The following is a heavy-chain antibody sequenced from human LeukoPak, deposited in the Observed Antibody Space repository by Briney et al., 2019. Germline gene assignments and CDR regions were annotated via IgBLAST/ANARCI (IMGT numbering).Heavy chain of an antibody. J-gene: IGHJ4*02. V-gene: IGHV3-23*01. CDR3: ARQLGYCSDGSCYFDF. Sequence: GGSLRLSCAASGFTFSNYAMSWVRQAPGRGLEWISAISTDGGNTYYADSVKGRFNISRDKSKNTAHLQMNSLRAEDTAVYHCARQLGYCSDGSCYFDFWGQGTLVTVSS. CDR1: GFTFSNYA. CDR2: ISTDGGNT. D-gene: IGHD2-15*01.